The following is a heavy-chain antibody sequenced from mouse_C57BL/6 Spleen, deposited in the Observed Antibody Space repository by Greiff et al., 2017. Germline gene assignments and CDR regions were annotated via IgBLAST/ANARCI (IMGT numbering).Heavy chain of an antibody. CDR2: ISYDGSN. Sequence: EVKLQESGPGLVKPSQSLSLTCSVTGYSITSGYYWNWIRQFPGNKLEWMGYISYDGSNNYNPSLKNRISITRDTSKNQFFLKLNSVTTEDTATYYCARKPHYAMDYWGQGTSVTVSS. V-gene: IGHV3-6*01. CDR1: GYSITSGYY. CDR3: ARKPHYAMDY. J-gene: IGHJ4*01.